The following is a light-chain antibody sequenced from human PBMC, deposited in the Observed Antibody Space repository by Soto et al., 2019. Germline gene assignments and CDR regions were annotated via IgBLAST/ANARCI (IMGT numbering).Light chain of an antibody. J-gene: IGLJ3*02. CDR3: CSYAGSSNWV. CDR1: SSDVGSYNI. V-gene: IGLV2-23*01. CDR2: EGS. Sequence: QSALTQPASVSGSLGQSITISCTGTSSDVGSYNIVSWYQQHPDKVPKLIIYEGSSRPSGVSNRFSGSKSGNTAALTISGLQAEDEADYYCCSYAGSSNWVFGGGTKVTVL.